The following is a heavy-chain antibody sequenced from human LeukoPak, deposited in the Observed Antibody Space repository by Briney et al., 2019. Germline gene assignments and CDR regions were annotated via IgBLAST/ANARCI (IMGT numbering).Heavy chain of an antibody. CDR1: GFIFSDYY. CDR2: ISNKGSSSTT. V-gene: IGHV3-11*01. CDR3: AKDILAAGLFFDY. J-gene: IGHJ4*02. Sequence: GGSLRLSCAASGFIFSDYYMGWVRQAPGKGLEWVSYISNKGSSSTTYYADSVKGRFTISRDDAQNSLYLQMNSLRADDTAMYYCAKDILAAGLFFDYWGQGILVTVSS. D-gene: IGHD6-13*01.